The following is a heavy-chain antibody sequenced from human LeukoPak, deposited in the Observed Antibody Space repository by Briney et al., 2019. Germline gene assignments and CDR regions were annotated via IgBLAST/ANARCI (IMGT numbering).Heavy chain of an antibody. Sequence: GGSLRLSCAASGFTFSSYWMSWVRQAPGKGLEWVANIKQDGSEKYYVDSVKGRFTISRDNAKNSLYLQMNSLRAEDTAVYYCATFAGVYVYSSSWYDYWGQGTLVTVSS. D-gene: IGHD6-13*01. CDR1: GFTFSSYW. CDR3: ATFAGVYVYSSSWYDY. CDR2: IKQDGSEK. J-gene: IGHJ4*02. V-gene: IGHV3-7*01.